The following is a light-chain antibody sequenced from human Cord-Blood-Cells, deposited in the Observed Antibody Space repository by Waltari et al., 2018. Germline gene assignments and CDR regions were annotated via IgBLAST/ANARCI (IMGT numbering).Light chain of an antibody. CDR1: QSVSSSY. CDR3: QQYGSSPQT. Sequence: EIVLTQSPGTLSLSPGERATLSCRASQSVSSSYLAWYQQKPGQAPRLLIYGASSRATGIPDRFGGSGSGTDVTLTISRLEPEDFAVYYCQQYGSSPQTFGQGTKVEIK. J-gene: IGKJ1*01. V-gene: IGKV3-20*01. CDR2: GAS.